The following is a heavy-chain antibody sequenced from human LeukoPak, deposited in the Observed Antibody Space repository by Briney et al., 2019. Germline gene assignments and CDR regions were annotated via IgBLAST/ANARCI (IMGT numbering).Heavy chain of an antibody. V-gene: IGHV1-46*03. CDR2: INPSGGST. CDR1: GYTFTSYY. CDR3: ARDLDTVATTRNWFDP. J-gene: IGHJ5*02. D-gene: IGHD5-12*01. Sequence: ASVKVSCKASGYTFTSYYMHWVRQAPGQGLEWMGIINPSGGSTSYAQKFQGRVTMTRDTSTSTVYMELSSLRSEDTAVYYCARDLDTVATTRNWFDPWGQGTLVTVSS.